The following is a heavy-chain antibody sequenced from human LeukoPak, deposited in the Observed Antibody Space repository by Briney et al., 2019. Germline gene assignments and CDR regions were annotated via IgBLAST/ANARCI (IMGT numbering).Heavy chain of an antibody. V-gene: IGHV1-8*03. J-gene: IGHJ4*02. Sequence: GASVKVSCKASGYTFTSYDINWVRQATGQGLEWMGWMNPNSGNTGYAQKFQGRVTITRNTSISTAYMELSSLRSEVTAVYYCARGRLAVAGRAFDYWGQGTLVTVSS. CDR1: GYTFTSYD. CDR3: ARGRLAVAGRAFDY. CDR2: MNPNSGNT. D-gene: IGHD6-19*01.